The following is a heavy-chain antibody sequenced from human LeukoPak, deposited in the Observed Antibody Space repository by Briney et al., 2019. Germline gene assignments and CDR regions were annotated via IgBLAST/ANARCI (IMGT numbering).Heavy chain of an antibody. Sequence: GASVKVSCKASGYTFTSYGFSWVRQAPGQGLEWMGWISAYNGNTNYAQKLQGRVAMTIDTSTSTAYMELRSLRSDDTAVYYCARGQQLIHAFDIWGQGTMVNVSS. CDR3: ARGQQLIHAFDI. CDR2: ISAYNGNT. J-gene: IGHJ3*02. D-gene: IGHD6-13*01. V-gene: IGHV1-18*01. CDR1: GYTFTSYG.